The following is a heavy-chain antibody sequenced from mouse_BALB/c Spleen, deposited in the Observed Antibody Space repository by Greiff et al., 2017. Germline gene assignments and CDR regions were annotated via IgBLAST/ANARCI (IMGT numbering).Heavy chain of an antibody. V-gene: IGHV1-28*01. CDR1: GYSFTSYY. J-gene: IGHJ3*01. D-gene: IGHD2-2*01. Sequence: EVQLQQSGPELMKPGASVKISCKASGYSFTSYYMHWVKQSHGKSLEWIGYIDPFNGGTSYNQKFKGKATLTVDKSSSTAYMHLSSLTSEDSAVYYCARVDYGYDGGFAYWGQGTLVTVSA. CDR2: IDPFNGGT. CDR3: ARVDYGYDGGFAY.